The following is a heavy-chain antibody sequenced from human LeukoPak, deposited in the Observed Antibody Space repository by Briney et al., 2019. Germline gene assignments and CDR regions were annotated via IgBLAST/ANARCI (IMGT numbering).Heavy chain of an antibody. CDR3: AKGRSDFDY. V-gene: IGHV3-23*01. J-gene: IGHJ4*02. CDR2: LSGSGGTT. Sequence: GGPLGLSCAASGFTFSNYAMTWVRQAPGKGLEWVSALSGSGGTTYYADSVKGRFTISRDNSKNTLWLQMNTLRAEDTAVYYCAKGRSDFDYWGQGTLSPSPQ. CDR1: GFTFSNYA.